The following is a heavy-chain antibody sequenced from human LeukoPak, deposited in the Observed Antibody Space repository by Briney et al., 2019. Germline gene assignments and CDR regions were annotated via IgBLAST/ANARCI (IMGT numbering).Heavy chain of an antibody. J-gene: IGHJ3*02. Sequence: GGSLRLSCAASGFTFSSYAMSWVRQAPGEGLEWVSAISGSGGSTYYADSVKGRFTISRDNSKNTLYLQMNSLRAEDTAVYYCAPSRKSTVVAFDIWGQGTMVTVSS. CDR3: APSRKSTVVAFDI. V-gene: IGHV3-23*01. CDR1: GFTFSSYA. CDR2: ISGSGGST. D-gene: IGHD4-23*01.